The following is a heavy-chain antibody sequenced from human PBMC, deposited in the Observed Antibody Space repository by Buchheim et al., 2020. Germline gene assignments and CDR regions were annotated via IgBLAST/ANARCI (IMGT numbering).Heavy chain of an antibody. D-gene: IGHD3-10*01. V-gene: IGHV4-59*01. Sequence: QVQLQESGPGLVKPSETLSLTCPVSAGSINNYYWSWILQPPGQGLEWIGYIYYRVSTNYNPSLKSRVTISVDTSKNQFSLKRTAVTAADTAVYYCARRGNYFGMDVWGQGTT. J-gene: IGHJ6*02. CDR3: ARRGNYFGMDV. CDR2: IYYRVST. CDR1: AGSINNYY.